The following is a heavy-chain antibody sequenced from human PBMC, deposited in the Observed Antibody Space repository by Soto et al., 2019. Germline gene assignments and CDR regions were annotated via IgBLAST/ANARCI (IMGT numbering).Heavy chain of an antibody. CDR3: AAGIIVVVPAAPDY. CDR2: ISAYNGNT. CDR1: GYTFTSYG. D-gene: IGHD2-2*01. Sequence: ASVKVSCKASGYTFTSYGISWVRQAPGQGLEWMGWISAYNGNTNYAQKLQGRVTMTTDTSTSTAYMELSSLRSEDTAVYYCAAGIIVVVPAAPDYWGQGTLVTVSS. J-gene: IGHJ4*02. V-gene: IGHV1-18*01.